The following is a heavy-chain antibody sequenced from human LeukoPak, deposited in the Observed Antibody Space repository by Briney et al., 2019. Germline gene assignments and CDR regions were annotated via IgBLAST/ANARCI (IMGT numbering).Heavy chain of an antibody. Sequence: GGSLRLSCAASGFTFSSYAMHWVRQAPGKGLEWVAVISYDGSNKYYADSVKGRFTISRDNSKNTLYLQMNSLRVEDTAVYYCARDRDYVWGSYRPFDYWGQGTLVTVSS. V-gene: IGHV3-30-3*01. D-gene: IGHD3-16*02. CDR1: GFTFSSYA. J-gene: IGHJ4*02. CDR2: ISYDGSNK. CDR3: ARDRDYVWGSYRPFDY.